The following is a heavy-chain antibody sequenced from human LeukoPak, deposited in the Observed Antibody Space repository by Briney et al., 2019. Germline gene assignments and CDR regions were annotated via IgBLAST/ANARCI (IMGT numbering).Heavy chain of an antibody. D-gene: IGHD3-10*01. V-gene: IGHV1-18*01. CDR3: ARVLGPFAIVGSPSDY. J-gene: IGHJ4*02. CDR2: IXXYNGNT. Sequence: LEXXXWIXXYNGNTNYAQKLQGRVTMTTDTSTSTAYMELRSLRSDDTAVYYCARVLGPFAIVGSPSDYWGQGTLVTVSS.